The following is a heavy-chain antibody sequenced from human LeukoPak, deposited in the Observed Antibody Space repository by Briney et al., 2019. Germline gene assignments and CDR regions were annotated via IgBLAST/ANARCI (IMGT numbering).Heavy chain of an antibody. D-gene: IGHD3-10*01. CDR3: AGGGYYYGSGRLSYYYYYMDV. CDR1: GGSISSGGYY. Sequence: PSQTLSLTCTVSGGSISSGGYYWSWIRQHPGKGLEWIGYIYYSGSTYYNPSLKSRVTISVDTSKNQFSLKLSSVTAAGTAVYYCAGGGYYYGSGRLSYYYYYMDVWGKGTTVTVSS. J-gene: IGHJ6*03. CDR2: IYYSGST. V-gene: IGHV4-31*03.